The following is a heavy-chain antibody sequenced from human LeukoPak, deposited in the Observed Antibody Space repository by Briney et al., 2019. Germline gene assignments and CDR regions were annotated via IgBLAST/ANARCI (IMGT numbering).Heavy chain of an antibody. CDR3: AREGYYYDSSGYRGAFDI. Sequence: PSETLSLTCTVSGGSISSYYWRWIRQPPGKGLEWIGYIYYSGSTNYNPSLKSRVTISVDTSKNQFSLKLSSVTAADTAVYYCAREGYYYDSSGYRGAFDIWGQGTMVTVSS. J-gene: IGHJ3*02. D-gene: IGHD3-22*01. V-gene: IGHV4-59*01. CDR2: IYYSGST. CDR1: GGSISSYY.